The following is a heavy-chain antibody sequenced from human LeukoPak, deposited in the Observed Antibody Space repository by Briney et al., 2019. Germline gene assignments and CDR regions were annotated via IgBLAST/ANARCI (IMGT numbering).Heavy chain of an antibody. Sequence: GGSLRLSCAASGFSFSGDYIHWVRQAPGKGLEYVSAISGNGAMTHYTNSVKGRFTISRDNSKNTVYLQMGSLSTEDTAVYYCARDTNREQDIWGQGTTVTVSS. CDR1: GFSFSGDY. J-gene: IGHJ6*02. D-gene: IGHD3-3*01. CDR2: ISGNGAMT. V-gene: IGHV3-64*01. CDR3: ARDTNREQDI.